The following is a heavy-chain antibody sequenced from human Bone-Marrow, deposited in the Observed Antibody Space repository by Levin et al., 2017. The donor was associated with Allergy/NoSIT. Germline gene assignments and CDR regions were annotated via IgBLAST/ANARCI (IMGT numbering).Heavy chain of an antibody. CDR2: ISKDTTYI. CDR3: ARVSLVGVTSPMDY. J-gene: IGHJ4*02. CDR1: GFTFSDYS. D-gene: IGHD1-26*01. V-gene: IGHV3-21*01. Sequence: SCTASGFTFSDYSMDWVRQAPGKGLEWVSSISKDTTYIYYADSVRGRFTISRDNAKSAVSLQMISLRAEDTAVYYCARVSLVGVTSPMDYWGQGTLVTVSS.